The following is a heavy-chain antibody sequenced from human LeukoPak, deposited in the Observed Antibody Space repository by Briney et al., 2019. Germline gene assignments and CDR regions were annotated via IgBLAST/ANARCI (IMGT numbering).Heavy chain of an antibody. J-gene: IGHJ4*02. D-gene: IGHD6-19*01. Sequence: GGSLRLFCAASGFTFNSYWMHWVRQAPGKGLEWVAVISYDGSNKYYADSVKGRFTISRDNSKNTLYLQMNSLRAEDTAVYYCAREQWLDSNFDYWGQGTLVTVSS. V-gene: IGHV3-30-3*01. CDR2: ISYDGSNK. CDR1: GFTFNSYW. CDR3: AREQWLDSNFDY.